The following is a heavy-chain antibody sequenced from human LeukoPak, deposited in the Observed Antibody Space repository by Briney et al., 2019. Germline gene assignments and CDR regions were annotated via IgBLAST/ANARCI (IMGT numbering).Heavy chain of an antibody. J-gene: IGHJ3*02. CDR1: GYTFTSYY. CDR3: ARSAAYYNEADI. D-gene: IGHD3-9*01. CDR2: INPSGGST. V-gene: IGHV1-46*01. Sequence: GASVKVSFTTSGYTFTSYYIHWVRQAPGQGLEWMGIINPSGGSTTYAQKFQGRLTMTSATSTSTVYMELSSLRSEDTAVYYCARSAAYYNEADIWGQGTMVTVSS.